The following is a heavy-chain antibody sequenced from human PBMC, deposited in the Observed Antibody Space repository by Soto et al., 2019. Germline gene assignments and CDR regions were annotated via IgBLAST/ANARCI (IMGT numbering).Heavy chain of an antibody. Sequence: GGSLRLSCAASVFTFSSYGMHWVRQAPGKGLEWVAVIWYDGSNKYYADSVKGRFTISRDNSKNTLYLQMNSLRAEDTAVYYCARGVSIVAVPVYETSMDVWGQGTTVTVSS. CDR3: ARGVSIVAVPVYETSMDV. J-gene: IGHJ6*02. D-gene: IGHD2-2*01. CDR1: VFTFSSYG. V-gene: IGHV3-33*01. CDR2: IWYDGSNK.